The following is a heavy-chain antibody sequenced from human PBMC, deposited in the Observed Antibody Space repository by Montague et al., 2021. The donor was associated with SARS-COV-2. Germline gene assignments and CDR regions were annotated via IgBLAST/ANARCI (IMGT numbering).Heavy chain of an antibody. D-gene: IGHD4-17*01. CDR1: GDSISSSTYY. CDR3: ARCRLRNLCDY. J-gene: IGHJ4*02. Sequence: SETLSLTCTVAGDSISSSTYYWGWVRRPPGKGLEWIGSFFYNGATHYNPSLKSRVTISVDTSKNQFSLKLNSVTAADTAVYYCARCRLRNLCDYWGQGTLVTASA. CDR2: FFYNGAT. V-gene: IGHV4-39*01.